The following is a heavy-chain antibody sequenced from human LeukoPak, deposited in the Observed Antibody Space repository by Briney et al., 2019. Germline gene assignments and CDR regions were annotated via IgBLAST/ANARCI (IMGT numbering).Heavy chain of an antibody. Sequence: ASVKVSCKASGYTFKSYDINWVRQATEQGLEWMGWMNPNSGNTGYAQKFQGRVTMTRDTSISTAYMELSSLRSEDTAVYYCAFYSGSYYYWGQGTLVTVSS. CDR2: MNPNSGNT. V-gene: IGHV1-8*01. D-gene: IGHD1-26*01. CDR1: GYTFKSYD. J-gene: IGHJ4*02. CDR3: AFYSGSYYY.